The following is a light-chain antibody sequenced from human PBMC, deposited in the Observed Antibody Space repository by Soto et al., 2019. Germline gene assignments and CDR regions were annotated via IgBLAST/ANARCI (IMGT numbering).Light chain of an antibody. V-gene: IGLV2-14*03. Sequence: QSVLTQPASVSGSPGQSITISCTGTSNDVGGYNYVSWYQQHPGKAPKLMIYDVSNRPSGVSNRFSGSKSGNTASLSISGLQAEDEADYYCSSYTSSITLVFGGGTKVTVL. CDR1: SNDVGGYNY. J-gene: IGLJ2*01. CDR2: DVS. CDR3: SSYTSSITLV.